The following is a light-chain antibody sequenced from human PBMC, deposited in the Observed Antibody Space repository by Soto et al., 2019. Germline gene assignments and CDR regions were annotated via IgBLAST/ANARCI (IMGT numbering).Light chain of an antibody. J-gene: IGKJ1*01. CDR1: QSISGW. CDR3: QQYYSYPLT. CDR2: KAS. V-gene: IGKV1-5*03. Sequence: DIHMILHSSTQSGSVGERVPITRSASQSISGWLAWYQQKPGKAPKGLIYKASTLESGAPSRFSGSGSGTEFTLTIISLQPDDVATYCCQQYYSYPLTFGQGTKVDIK.